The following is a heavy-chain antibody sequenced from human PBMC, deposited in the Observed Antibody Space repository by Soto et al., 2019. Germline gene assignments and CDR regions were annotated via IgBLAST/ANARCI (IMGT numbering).Heavy chain of an antibody. J-gene: IGHJ6*02. CDR1: GFTFRNAW. Sequence: PGGSLRLSCAASGFTFRNAWMNWVRQAPGKGREWVGRIKSKTDGGTTDYAAPVKGRFTISRDDSKNTLYLQMNSLKTEDTAVYYCTTGITIFGVVPKSTDYYYYGMDVWGQGTTVTVSS. D-gene: IGHD3-3*01. V-gene: IGHV3-15*07. CDR2: IKSKTDGGTT. CDR3: TTGITIFGVVPKSTDYYYYGMDV.